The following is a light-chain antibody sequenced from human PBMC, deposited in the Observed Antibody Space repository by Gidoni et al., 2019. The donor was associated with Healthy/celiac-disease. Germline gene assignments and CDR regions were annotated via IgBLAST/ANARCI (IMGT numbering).Light chain of an antibody. V-gene: IGKV1-9*01. CDR3: QQRNSYPFT. CDR1: QGISSY. J-gene: IGKJ3*01. CDR2: AAS. Sequence: QFTQSPSSLAASVGDRVTITCRASQGISSYLAWDQQKPGKAPKLLIYAASTLQSGVPSRFSGSGSGTDFTLTISSLQPEDFATYYWQQRNSYPFTVGHGTKVDIK.